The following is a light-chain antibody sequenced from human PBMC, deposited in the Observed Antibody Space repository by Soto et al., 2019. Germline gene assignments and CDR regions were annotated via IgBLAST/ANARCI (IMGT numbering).Light chain of an antibody. V-gene: IGKV3-11*01. CDR2: EAS. CDR1: QSVSNS. J-gene: IGKJ2*02. Sequence: EVVLTQSPATLSLSPGERATLSCRASQSVSNSLAWYQQRPGQAPRLLIYEASKRATGIPASFSGSGSGTDFTLTISSLESEDFAVYYCQQRSTWPWTFGQGTHLEI. CDR3: QQRSTWPWT.